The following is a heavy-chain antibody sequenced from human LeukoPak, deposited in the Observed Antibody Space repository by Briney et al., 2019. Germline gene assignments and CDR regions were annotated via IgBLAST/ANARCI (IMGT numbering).Heavy chain of an antibody. CDR2: IGSGTTST. Sequence: PGGSLRLSCAASGFTFSTYTMTWVRQAPGKGLEWVSSIGSGTTSTYFADSVKGRFTISRDNSKNTLYVQMNSLRAEDTAVYYCAKGVAYYYDTSGYFDYWGQGTLVTVSS. J-gene: IGHJ4*02. D-gene: IGHD3-22*01. CDR1: GFTFSTYT. CDR3: AKGVAYYYDTSGYFDY. V-gene: IGHV3-23*01.